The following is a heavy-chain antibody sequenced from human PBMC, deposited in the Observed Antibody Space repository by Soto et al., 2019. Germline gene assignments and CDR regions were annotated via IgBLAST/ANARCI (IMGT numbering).Heavy chain of an antibody. D-gene: IGHD2-15*01. CDR3: GRQVAGRSSQRIDF. CDR1: GYTFTSYD. V-gene: IGHV1-8*01. Sequence: QAQLVQSGAEVKKPGASVKVSCKASGYTFTSYDINWVRQATGQGLEWMGWMNPNSGNTGYAQKSPIRVTXXRXTXXNAAYMELSSLRSEDTSVYYCGRQVAGRSSQRIDFWGQGTLVTVSS. CDR2: MNPNSGNT. J-gene: IGHJ4*02.